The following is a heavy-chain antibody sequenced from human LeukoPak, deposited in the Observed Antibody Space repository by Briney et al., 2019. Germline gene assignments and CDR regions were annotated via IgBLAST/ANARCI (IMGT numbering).Heavy chain of an antibody. CDR2: IYHSGST. CDR3: AREDGSGWYSGGFADY. J-gene: IGHJ4*02. CDR1: GYSINSGYY. D-gene: IGHD6-19*01. Sequence: SSETLSLTCTVSGYSINSGYYWGWIRQPPGKGLEWVGSIYHSGSTYYNPPLKSRVTISLDTSKNQFSLKLSSVTAADTAVYYCAREDGSGWYSGGFADYWGQGTLVTVSS. V-gene: IGHV4-38-2*02.